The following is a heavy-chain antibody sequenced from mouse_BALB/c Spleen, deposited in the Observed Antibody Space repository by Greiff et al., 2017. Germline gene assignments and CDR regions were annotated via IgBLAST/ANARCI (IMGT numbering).Heavy chain of an antibody. J-gene: IGHJ2*01. D-gene: IGHD2-4*01. V-gene: IGHV1-82*01. CDR1: GYAFSSSW. CDR3: ARWEDYDEEAWFAY. Sequence: QVQLQQSGPELVKPGASVKISCKASGYAFSSSWMNWVKQRPGQGLEWIGRIYPGDGDTNYNGKFKGKATLTADKSSSTAYMQLSSLTSVDSAVYFCARWEDYDEEAWFAYWGQGTTLTVSS. CDR2: IYPGDGDT.